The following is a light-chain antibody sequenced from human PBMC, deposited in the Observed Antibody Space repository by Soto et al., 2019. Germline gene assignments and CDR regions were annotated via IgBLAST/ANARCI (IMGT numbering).Light chain of an antibody. J-gene: IGKJ1*01. Sequence: EIVVTQSPATLSGSPGERVTLSCRASQFVSSRLAWYQQRPGQVPRLLIYDTSTRATDVPARFSGSGSGTEFTLTISSLQPDDFATYYCQHYNSYSEAFGQGTKVDI. V-gene: IGKV3-15*01. CDR3: QHYNSYSEA. CDR2: DTS. CDR1: QFVSSR.